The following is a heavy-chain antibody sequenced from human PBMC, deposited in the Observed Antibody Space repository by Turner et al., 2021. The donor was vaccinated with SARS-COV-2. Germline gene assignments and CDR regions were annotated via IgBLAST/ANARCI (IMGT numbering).Heavy chain of an antibody. D-gene: IGHD4-4*01. Sequence: QVQLVESEGGVVQPGRSLSLSCAASGFTFSSYGMHWVRQAPGKGLEWVAVISYDGSNKYYADSVKGRFTISRDNSKNTLYLQMNSLRAEDTAVHFCAKQLGLYSNPMYYFDYWGQGTLVTVSS. CDR1: GFTFSSYG. CDR2: ISYDGSNK. J-gene: IGHJ4*02. CDR3: AKQLGLYSNPMYYFDY. V-gene: IGHV3-30*18.